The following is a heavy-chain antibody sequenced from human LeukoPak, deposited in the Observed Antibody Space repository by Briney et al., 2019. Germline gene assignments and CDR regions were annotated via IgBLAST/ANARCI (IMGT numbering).Heavy chain of an antibody. CDR2: ISSNGGST. J-gene: IGHJ6*04. V-gene: IGHV3-64D*06. D-gene: IGHD3-9*01. CDR3: LQAHNGIRYFDLRTEYYGMDV. Sequence: GGSLRLSCSASGFTFSSYAMHWVRQAPGKGLEYVSAISSNGGSTYYADSVKGRFTISRDNSKNTLYLQMSSLRAEDTAVYYCLQAHNGIRYFDLRTEYYGMDVWGKGTTVTVSS. CDR1: GFTFSSYA.